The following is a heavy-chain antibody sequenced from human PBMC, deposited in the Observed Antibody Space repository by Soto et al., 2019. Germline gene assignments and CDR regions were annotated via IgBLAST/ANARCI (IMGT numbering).Heavy chain of an antibody. D-gene: IGHD3-22*01. V-gene: IGHV1-18*01. CDR3: ARDGASTMIVVVKPSYGMDV. CDR2: ISAYNGNT. J-gene: IGHJ6*02. Sequence: ASVKVSCKASGYTFTSYGISWVRQAPGQGLEWMGWISAYNGNTNYAQKLQGRVTMTTDTSTSTAYMELRSLRSDDTAVYYCARDGASTMIVVVKPSYGMDVWGQGTTVTVSS. CDR1: GYTFTSYG.